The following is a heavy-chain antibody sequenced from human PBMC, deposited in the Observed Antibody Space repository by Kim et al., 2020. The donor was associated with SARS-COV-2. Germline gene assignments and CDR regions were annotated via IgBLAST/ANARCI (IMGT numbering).Heavy chain of an antibody. CDR1: GFTFSSFW. D-gene: IGHD1-20*01. J-gene: IGHJ4*02. CDR3: ARDWGNWNYLDY. V-gene: IGHV3-7*01. Sequence: GGSLRLSCAASGFTFSSFWVSGIRRAPGTGRGGVASVTLVGSEKYCVDSVKGRFAISRDNASNSLSLQMNSLRTEDPADDYWARDWGNWNYLDYWVQGTL. CDR2: VTLVGSEK.